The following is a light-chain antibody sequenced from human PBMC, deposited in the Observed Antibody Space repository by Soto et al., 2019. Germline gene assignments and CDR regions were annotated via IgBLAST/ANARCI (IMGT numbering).Light chain of an antibody. J-gene: IGKJ1*01. CDR2: AVS. CDR3: QQSYITPHT. CDR1: QSITSF. V-gene: IGKV1-39*01. Sequence: DIQMTQSPSSLSASVGDRVTVTCRASQSITSFLNWYQQKPGKAPKLLTYAVSVLQSGVPPRFSGSGSGTDFTLTISSLQPEDFATYYCQQSYITPHTFGQGTKVDSK.